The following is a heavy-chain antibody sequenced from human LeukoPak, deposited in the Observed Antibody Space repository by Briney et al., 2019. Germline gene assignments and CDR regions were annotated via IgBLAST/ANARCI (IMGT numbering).Heavy chain of an antibody. CDR1: GFTFSSYA. D-gene: IGHD2-2*01. Sequence: GGSPRLSCAASGFTFSSYAMSWVRQAPGKGLEWVSAISGSGGSTYYADSVKGRFTISRDNSKNTLYLQMNSLRAEDTAVYYCAKEPPSCSSTSCYSGVDYWGQGTLVTVSS. CDR2: ISGSGGST. V-gene: IGHV3-23*01. J-gene: IGHJ4*02. CDR3: AKEPPSCSSTSCYSGVDY.